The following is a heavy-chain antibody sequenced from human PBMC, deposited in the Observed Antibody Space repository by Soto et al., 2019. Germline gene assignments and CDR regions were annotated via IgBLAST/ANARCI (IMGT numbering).Heavy chain of an antibody. D-gene: IGHD1-1*01. J-gene: IGHJ4*02. V-gene: IGHV1-8*01. CDR1: GYIFTSYY. CDR2: MNPSRGYT. Sequence: ASVKVSCKAVGYIFTSYYIHWVRQAPGQGLEWMGWMNPSRGYTNYAQKFQGRVTMTRNTSISTAYMELSSLRSEDTAVYYCARVTGTTDYWRQGTLVTV. CDR3: ARVTGTTDY.